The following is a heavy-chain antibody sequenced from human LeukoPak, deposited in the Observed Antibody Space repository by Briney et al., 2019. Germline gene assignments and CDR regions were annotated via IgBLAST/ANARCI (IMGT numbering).Heavy chain of an antibody. CDR3: ASRTKLGPGEDAFDI. V-gene: IGHV4-39*01. J-gene: IGHJ3*02. CDR2: IYYSGSA. CDR1: GGSISSSSYY. D-gene: IGHD3-10*01. Sequence: SETLSLTCTVSGGSISSSSYYWGWIRQPPGKGLEWIGSIYYSGSAYYNPSLKSRVTISVDTSKNQFSLKLSSVAAADTAVYYCASRTKLGPGEDAFDIWGQGTMVTVSS.